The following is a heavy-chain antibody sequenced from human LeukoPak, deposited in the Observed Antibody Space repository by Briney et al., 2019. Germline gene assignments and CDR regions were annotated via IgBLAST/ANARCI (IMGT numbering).Heavy chain of an antibody. V-gene: IGHV1-8*02. D-gene: IGHD6-13*01. J-gene: IGHJ6*03. CDR1: GYTFTSYG. CDR3: ARARYSKRSYYYYYYMDV. Sequence: ASVKVFCKASGYTFTSYGISWVRQAPGQGLEWMGWMNPNSGNTGYAQKFQGRVTMTRNTSISTAYMELSSLRSEDTAVYYCARARYSKRSYYYYYYMDVWGKGTTVTISS. CDR2: MNPNSGNT.